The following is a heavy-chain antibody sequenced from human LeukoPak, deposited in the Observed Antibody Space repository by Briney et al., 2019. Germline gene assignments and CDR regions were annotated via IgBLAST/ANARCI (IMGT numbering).Heavy chain of an antibody. V-gene: IGHV3-33*01. J-gene: IGHJ3*01. CDR1: GFSYSDYG. CDR3: ARKQAGLHGVLDV. CDR2: ICYVGSLD. D-gene: IGHD2-8*01. Sequence: GRSLRLSCAASGFSYSDYGMHWLRQAPGGGLEGVAVICYVGSLDYYLDAVKGRFVNSRDNSKIPLYLQMNNLRADDTAVYDCARKQAGLHGVLDVWGQGTMVTVS.